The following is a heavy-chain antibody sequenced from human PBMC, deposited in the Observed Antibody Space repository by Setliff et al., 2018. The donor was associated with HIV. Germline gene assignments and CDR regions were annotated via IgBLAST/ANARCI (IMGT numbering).Heavy chain of an antibody. J-gene: IGHJ4*02. Sequence: PSETLSLTCTVSGGSISSGGYYWSWIRQHPGKGLEWIGYIYYTGSTYSNPSLQSRVRISVDTSKNQFSLKLISVTAADTAVYYCARGHDILEPSGPFDYWGQGTLVTVSS. D-gene: IGHD3-9*01. V-gene: IGHV4-31*03. CDR3: ARGHDILEPSGPFDY. CDR2: IYYTGST. CDR1: GGSISSGGYY.